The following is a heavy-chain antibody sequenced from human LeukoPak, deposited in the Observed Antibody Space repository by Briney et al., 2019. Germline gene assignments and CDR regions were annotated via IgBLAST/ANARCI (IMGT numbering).Heavy chain of an antibody. V-gene: IGHV3-74*01. CDR2: INGDGSST. J-gene: IGHJ4*02. CDR1: GFTFSSYV. Sequence: GGSLRLSCAASGFTFSSYVMHWVRQAPGKGLVWVSRINGDGSSTTYADSVKGRFTISRDNAKNSLYLQMNSLRAEDTAVYYCARDLQWDPLGPYGNYFDYWGQGTLVTVSS. D-gene: IGHD1-26*01. CDR3: ARDLQWDPLGPYGNYFDY.